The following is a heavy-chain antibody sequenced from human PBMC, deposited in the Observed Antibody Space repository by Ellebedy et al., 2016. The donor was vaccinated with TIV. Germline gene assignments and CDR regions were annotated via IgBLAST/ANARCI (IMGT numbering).Heavy chain of an antibody. CDR1: GFIFSKYD. CDR3: ARGPNGHNILDL. D-gene: IGHD5-24*01. CDR2: QWYVGTNE. J-gene: IGHJ5*02. Sequence: GESLKISCAVSGFIFSKYDMTWVRQSPGRGLEWVTFQWYVGTNEYFIDSVKGRFTISRDNSKNMLYLEMNSLRGDDSAVYYCARGPNGHNILDLWGQGTLVTVSS. V-gene: IGHV3-33*07.